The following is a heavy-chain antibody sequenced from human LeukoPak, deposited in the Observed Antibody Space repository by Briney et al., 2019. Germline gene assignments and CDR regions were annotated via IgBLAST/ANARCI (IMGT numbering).Heavy chain of an antibody. D-gene: IGHD4-17*01. J-gene: IGHJ4*02. CDR3: ARGSTVTTYGAFDY. CDR2: IYSGGST. CDR1: GFAVSSNY. Sequence: GGSLRLSCAASGFAVSSNYMSWVRQAPGKGLEWVSVIYSGGSTYYADSVKGRFTISRDNSKNTLYLKMNSLRAEDTAVYYCARGSTVTTYGAFDYWGQGTLVTVSS. V-gene: IGHV3-66*02.